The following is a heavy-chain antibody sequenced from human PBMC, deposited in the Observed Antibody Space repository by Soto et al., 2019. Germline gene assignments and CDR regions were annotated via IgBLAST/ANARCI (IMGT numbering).Heavy chain of an antibody. CDR1: GYTFTSYG. D-gene: IGHD5-12*01. Sequence: GASVKVSCKASGYTFTSYGISWVRQAPGQGLEWMGGIIPIFGTANYAQKFQGRVTITADESTSTAYMELSSLRSEDTAVYYCARNGYSGYDWTTDYWGQGTLVTVSS. CDR3: ARNGYSGYDWTTDY. CDR2: IIPIFGTA. V-gene: IGHV1-69*13. J-gene: IGHJ4*02.